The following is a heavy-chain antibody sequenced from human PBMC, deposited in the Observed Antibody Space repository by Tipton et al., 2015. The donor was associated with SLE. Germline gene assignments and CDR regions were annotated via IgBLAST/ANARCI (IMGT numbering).Heavy chain of an antibody. D-gene: IGHD7-27*01. J-gene: IGHJ6*03. V-gene: IGHV4-39*07. CDR3: VRGPWAYYYYMDV. CDR1: GASISSGSFY. CDR2: LSYMGTT. Sequence: TLSLTCAVSGASISSGSFYWGWIRQPPGRGLQWIGSLSYMGTTSYTPSFTGRVTISVDRSKNQFSLNLTSVTAADTAVYYCVRGPWAYYYYMDVWGKGTKVTVSS.